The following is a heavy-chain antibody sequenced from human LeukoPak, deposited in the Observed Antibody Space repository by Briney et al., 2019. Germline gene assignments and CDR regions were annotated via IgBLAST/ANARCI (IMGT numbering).Heavy chain of an antibody. CDR1: GFTFTKYW. CDR3: ARDVRFGP. Sequence: GGSLRLSCAASGFTFTKYWMHWVRQAPGKGLVWVSRIIGDGSSTSYADSVKGRSTISRDNAMNTLYLQMNSLRDEDTAVYDCARDVRFGPWGQGTLVTVSS. J-gene: IGHJ5*02. CDR2: IIGDGSST. V-gene: IGHV3-74*01. D-gene: IGHD3-10*02.